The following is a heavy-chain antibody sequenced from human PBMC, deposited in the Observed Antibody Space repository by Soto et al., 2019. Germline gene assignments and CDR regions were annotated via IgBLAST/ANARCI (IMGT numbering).Heavy chain of an antibody. CDR2: IIPIFGIA. Sequence: GASVKVSCKASGGTFSSYAISWVRQAPGQGLEWMGGIIPIFGIANYAQKFQGRVTITADESTSTAYMELRSLRSDDTAVYYCARSIAPGVDFDDWGQGTLVTVSS. J-gene: IGHJ4*02. D-gene: IGHD6-6*01. V-gene: IGHV1-69*13. CDR3: ARSIAPGVDFDD. CDR1: GGTFSSYA.